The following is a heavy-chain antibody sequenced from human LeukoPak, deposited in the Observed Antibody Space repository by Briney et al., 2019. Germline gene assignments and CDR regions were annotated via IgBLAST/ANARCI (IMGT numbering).Heavy chain of an antibody. V-gene: IGHV3-74*01. CDR1: GFTFSSYW. D-gene: IGHD3-3*01. Sequence: PGGSLRLSCVASGFTFSSYWIHWVRQAPGKGLVWVSRINSDGGSTYYADSVKGRFTISRDNSKNTLYLQMNSLRAEDTAVYYCAKPTIFGVVYMDVWGKGTTVTVSS. CDR2: INSDGGST. CDR3: AKPTIFGVVYMDV. J-gene: IGHJ6*03.